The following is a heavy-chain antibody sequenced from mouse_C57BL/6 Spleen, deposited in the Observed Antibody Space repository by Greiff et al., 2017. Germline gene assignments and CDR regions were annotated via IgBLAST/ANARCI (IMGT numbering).Heavy chain of an antibody. Sequence: VQLQQSGAELVRPGTSVKVSCKASGYAFTNYLIEWVKQRPGQGLEWIGVINPGSGGTNYNEKFKGKATLTADKSSSTAYMQLSSLTSEDSAVYFCARGRYYYGSKDYAMDYWGQGTSVTVSS. J-gene: IGHJ4*01. D-gene: IGHD1-1*01. CDR2: INPGSGGT. V-gene: IGHV1-54*01. CDR3: ARGRYYYGSKDYAMDY. CDR1: GYAFTNYL.